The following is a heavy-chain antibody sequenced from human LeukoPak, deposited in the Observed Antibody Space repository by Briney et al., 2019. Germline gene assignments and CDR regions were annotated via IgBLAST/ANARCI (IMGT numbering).Heavy chain of an antibody. CDR2: INPNSGGT. D-gene: IGHD2-2*02. Sequence: ASVKVSCKASGYTFTGYYMHWVRQAPGQGLEWMGWINPNSGGTNYAQKFQGRVTMTRDTSISTAYMELSRLRSDDTAVYYCAIVVPAAIVAFDPWGQGTLVTVSS. V-gene: IGHV1-2*02. CDR3: AIVVPAAIVAFDP. CDR1: GYTFTGYY. J-gene: IGHJ5*02.